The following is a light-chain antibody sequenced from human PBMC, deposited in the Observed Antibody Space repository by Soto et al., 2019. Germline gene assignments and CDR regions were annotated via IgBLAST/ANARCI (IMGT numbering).Light chain of an antibody. V-gene: IGLV1-44*01. J-gene: IGLJ1*01. CDR3: AVWDDSLNGHV. CDR1: SSNIGTSS. CDR2: TND. Sequence: QLVLTQPPSASGTPGQTVTISCSGSSSNIGTSSVHWYKHLPGTAPKPLIYTNDQRPSGVPDRFSGSKSGTSAALAISGLQSEDEADYYCAVWDDSLNGHVFGAGTKVTVL.